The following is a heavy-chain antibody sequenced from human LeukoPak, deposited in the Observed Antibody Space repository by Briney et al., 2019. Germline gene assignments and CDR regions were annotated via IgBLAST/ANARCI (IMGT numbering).Heavy chain of an antibody. J-gene: IGHJ4*02. CDR1: GFTFSSYG. Sequence: QPGRSLRLSCAASGFTFSSYGMHWVRQAPGKGLEWVAVIWYDGSNKYYAGSVKGRFTISRDNSKNTLYLQMNSLRAEDTAVYYCARDGSGSSYIDYWGQGTLVTVSS. V-gene: IGHV3-33*01. D-gene: IGHD3-10*01. CDR3: ARDGSGSSYIDY. CDR2: IWYDGSNK.